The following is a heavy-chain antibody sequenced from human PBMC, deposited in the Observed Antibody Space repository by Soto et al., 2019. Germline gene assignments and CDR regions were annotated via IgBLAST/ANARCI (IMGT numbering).Heavy chain of an antibody. CDR2: INAGNGNT. J-gene: IGHJ4*02. D-gene: IGHD6-19*01. CDR1: GYTFTGYA. CDR3: ARAVAVAADFDY. Sequence: QVQLVQSGAEEKKPGASVKVSCKASGYTFTGYAMHWVRQAPGQRLEWMGWINAGNGNTKYSQKFQGRVTITRDTSASPAYMELSSLRSEDPAVSYCARAVAVAADFDYWGQGTLVTVSS. V-gene: IGHV1-3*05.